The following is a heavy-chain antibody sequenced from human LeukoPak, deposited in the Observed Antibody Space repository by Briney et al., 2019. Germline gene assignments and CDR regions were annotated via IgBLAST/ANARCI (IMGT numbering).Heavy chain of an antibody. V-gene: IGHV3-33*01. CDR3: ARHRGSVFEGYMDV. CDR1: GFTLGNHG. J-gene: IGHJ6*04. Sequence: PGGSLRLSCAASGFTLGNHGMHWVRQAPGKGLEWVAIIFSNGINKYCAYSMKGRFTISRDTSKNTLFLEMESLRTEDTAVYYCARHRGSVFEGYMDVWGKGTTVTVSS. CDR2: IFSNGINK. D-gene: IGHD2-8*01.